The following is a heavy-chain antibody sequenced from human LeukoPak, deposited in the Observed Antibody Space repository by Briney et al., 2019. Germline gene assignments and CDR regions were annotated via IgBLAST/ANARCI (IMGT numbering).Heavy chain of an antibody. J-gene: IGHJ4*02. CDR2: ISYDGSNK. CDR1: GFTFSSYA. CDR3: APSSTSSQRVRHGRQTGYFDY. D-gene: IGHD2-2*01. V-gene: IGHV3-30*01. Sequence: GRSLRLSCAASGFTFSSYAMHWVRQAPGKGLEWVAVISYDGSNKYYADSVKGRFTISRDNSKNTLYLQMYSLRAEDTAVYYCAPSSTSSQRVRHGRQTGYFDYWGQGTLVTVSS.